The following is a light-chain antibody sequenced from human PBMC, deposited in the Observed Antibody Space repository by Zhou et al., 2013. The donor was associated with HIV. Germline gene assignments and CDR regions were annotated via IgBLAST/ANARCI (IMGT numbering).Light chain of an antibody. CDR3: QQFHNLPYT. CDR1: QSISTF. J-gene: IGKJ2*01. V-gene: IGKV1-33*01. Sequence: DIQMTQSPSSLSASVGDRVTITCRASQSISTFLNWYQQRSGKAPKLLIHGASKLEKGVPSRFSGSGSGTHFTFTISSLQAEDVATYYCQQFHNLPYTFGRGPSWR. CDR2: GAS.